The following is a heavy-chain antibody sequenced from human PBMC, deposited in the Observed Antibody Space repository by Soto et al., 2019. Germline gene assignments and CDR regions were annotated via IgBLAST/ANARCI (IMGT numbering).Heavy chain of an antibody. D-gene: IGHD6-13*01. V-gene: IGHV3-21*01. J-gene: IGHJ3*02. Sequence: EVQLVESGGGLVKPGGSLRLSCAASGFTFSSYSMNWVRQAPGKGLEWVSSISSSSSYIYYADSVKGRFTISRDNANNSLYLQMNSLRAEDTAVYYCARQAGNDAFDIWGQGTMVTVSS. CDR1: GFTFSSYS. CDR2: ISSSSSYI. CDR3: ARQAGNDAFDI.